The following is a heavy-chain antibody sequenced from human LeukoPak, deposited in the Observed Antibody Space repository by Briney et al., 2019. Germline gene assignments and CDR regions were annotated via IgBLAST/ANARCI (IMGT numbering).Heavy chain of an antibody. J-gene: IGHJ3*02. CDR1: GYTFTSYG. CDR2: ISAYNGNT. V-gene: IGHV1-18*01. CDR3: ARDRCSGGSCYSKTDAFDI. D-gene: IGHD2-15*01. Sequence: ASVKVSCKASGYTFTSYGISWVRQAPGQGLEWMGWISAYNGNTNYAQKLQGRVTMTTDTSTSTAYMELRSLRSDDTAVYYCARDRCSGGSCYSKTDAFDIWGQGTMVTVSS.